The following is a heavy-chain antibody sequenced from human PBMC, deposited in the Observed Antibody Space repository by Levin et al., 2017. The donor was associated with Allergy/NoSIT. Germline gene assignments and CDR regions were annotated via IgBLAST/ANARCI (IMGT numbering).Heavy chain of an antibody. CDR3: ASALPQRAFDI. V-gene: IGHV3-48*04. J-gene: IGHJ3*02. CDR2: LSSSSSTL. CDR1: GFTFSSYS. Sequence: GESLKISCAASGFTFSSYSMNWVRQAPGKGLEWGSYLSSSSSTLYYADSVKGRFTISRDNAKNSLYLQMNSLRVEDTAVYYCASALPQRAFDIWGQGTMVTVSS.